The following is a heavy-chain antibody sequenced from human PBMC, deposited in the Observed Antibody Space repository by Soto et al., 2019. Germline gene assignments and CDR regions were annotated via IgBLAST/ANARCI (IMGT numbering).Heavy chain of an antibody. CDR3: ARDSPQVGRMDV. CDR1: GFVFSVDS. J-gene: IGHJ6*02. Sequence: GGPLGLSVVPAGFVFSVDSRICVLPARGKGLERVSCISSSSSYIYYADSVKGRFTISRDNAKNSLYLQMNSLRAEDTAGYCCARDSPQVGRMDVSGQGTTVTVS. CDR2: ISSSSSYI. V-gene: IGHV3-21*01.